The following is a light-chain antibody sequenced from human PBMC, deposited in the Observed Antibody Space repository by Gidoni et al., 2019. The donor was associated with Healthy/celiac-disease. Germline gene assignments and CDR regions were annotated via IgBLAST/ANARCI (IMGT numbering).Light chain of an antibody. Sequence: QSVRMQPPSWSGAPGQRVTITCTGSSSNIGAGYDVHWYQQLPGTAPKLLIYGNSNRPSGVPDRFSGSKSGTSASLAITGLQAEDEADYYCQSYDSSLSGSVFGGGTKLTVL. CDR3: QSYDSSLSGSV. CDR1: SSNIGAGYD. CDR2: GNS. V-gene: IGLV1-40*01. J-gene: IGLJ2*01.